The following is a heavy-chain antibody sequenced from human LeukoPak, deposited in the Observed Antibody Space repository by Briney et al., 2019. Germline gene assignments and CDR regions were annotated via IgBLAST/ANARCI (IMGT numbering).Heavy chain of an antibody. D-gene: IGHD5-24*01. Sequence: ASVKVSCKASGGTFSSYAISWVRQAPGQGLEWMGRIIPILGIANYAQKFQGRVTITADKSTSTAYMELSSLRSEDTAVYYCARGQGDGYLDSGIWGQGTMVTVSS. CDR1: GGTFSSYA. V-gene: IGHV1-69*04. J-gene: IGHJ3*02. CDR2: IIPILGIA. CDR3: ARGQGDGYLDSGI.